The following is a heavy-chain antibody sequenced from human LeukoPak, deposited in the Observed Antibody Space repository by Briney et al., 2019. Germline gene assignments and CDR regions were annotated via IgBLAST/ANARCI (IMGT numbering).Heavy chain of an antibody. Sequence: GGSLRLSCAASGFTFSSYSMNWVRQAPGKGLEWVSSISSSSSYIYYADSVKGRFTISRDNAKNSLYLQMNSLRAEDTALYYCANMGFSGWNRFDYWGQGTLVTVSS. CDR2: ISSSSSYI. D-gene: IGHD6-19*01. CDR3: ANMGFSGWNRFDY. J-gene: IGHJ4*02. V-gene: IGHV3-21*04. CDR1: GFTFSSYS.